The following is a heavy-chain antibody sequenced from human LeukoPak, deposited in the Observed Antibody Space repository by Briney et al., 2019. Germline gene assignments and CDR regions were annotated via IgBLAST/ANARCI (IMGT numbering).Heavy chain of an antibody. J-gene: IGHJ5*02. V-gene: IGHV3-23*01. CDR2: IGAVGSDT. CDR1: GFSLSSYA. Sequence: GGSLRLSCSASGFSLSSYATTWVRQAPGKGLEWVSGIGAVGSDTYYAHAVKGRFTISKDQSRNILYLQINSLRAEDTAVYHCAKDLTYGDGRWEFDLWGQGTLVTVSS. CDR3: AKDLTYGDGRWEFDL. D-gene: IGHD4-17*01.